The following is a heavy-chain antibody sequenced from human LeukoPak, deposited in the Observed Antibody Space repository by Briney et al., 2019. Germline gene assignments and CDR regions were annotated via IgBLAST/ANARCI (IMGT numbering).Heavy chain of an antibody. CDR2: IYYSGST. Sequence: SETLSLTCAVSGGSISSSSYYWGWIRQPPGKGLEWIVSIYYSGSTYYNPSLKSRVTISVDTSKNQFSLKLSSVTAADTAVYYCARGLGVVVPAAVEPYYYYYMDVWGKGTTVTVSS. D-gene: IGHD2-2*01. V-gene: IGHV4-39*07. CDR1: GGSISSSSYY. J-gene: IGHJ6*03. CDR3: ARGLGVVVPAAVEPYYYYYMDV.